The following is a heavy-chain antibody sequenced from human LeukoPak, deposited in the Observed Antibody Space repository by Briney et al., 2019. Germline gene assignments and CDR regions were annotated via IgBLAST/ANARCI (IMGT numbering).Heavy chain of an antibody. Sequence: SETLSLTCTVSGGSISSYYWSWIRQPPGKGLEWIGYIYYSGSTNYNPSLKSRVTISVDTSKNQFSLKLSPVTAADTAVYYCARALGSSSLDYWGQGTLVTVSS. D-gene: IGHD6-13*01. J-gene: IGHJ4*02. CDR2: IYYSGST. V-gene: IGHV4-59*01. CDR3: ARALGSSSLDY. CDR1: GGSISSYY.